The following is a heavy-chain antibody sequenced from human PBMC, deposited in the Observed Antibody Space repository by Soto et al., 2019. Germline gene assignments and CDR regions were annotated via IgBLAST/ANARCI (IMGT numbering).Heavy chain of an antibody. J-gene: IGHJ6*02. V-gene: IGHV3-48*02. D-gene: IGHD1-7*01. CDR1: GFTFSSYS. CDR2: ISSSSSTI. Sequence: EVQLVESGGGLVQPGGSLRLSCAASGFTFSSYSMNWVRQAPGKGLEWVSYISSSSSTIYYADSVKGRFTISRDNAKNARYLQMNSLRDEDTAVYYCARELAGTTSYYYYGMDVWGQGTTVTVSS. CDR3: ARELAGTTSYYYYGMDV.